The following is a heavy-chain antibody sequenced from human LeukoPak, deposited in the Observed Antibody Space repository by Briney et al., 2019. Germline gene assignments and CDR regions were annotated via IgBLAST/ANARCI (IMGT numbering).Heavy chain of an antibody. CDR1: GFTFSSYW. V-gene: IGHV3-7*01. CDR2: IKQDGSEK. CDR3: ARYCGGDCYGMDV. Sequence: PGGSLRLSRAASGFTFSSYWMSWVRQAPGKGLEWVANIKQDGSEKYYVDSVKGRFTISRDNAKNSLYLQMNSLRAEDTAVYYCARYCGGDCYGMDVWGQGTTVTVSS. J-gene: IGHJ6*02. D-gene: IGHD2-21*01.